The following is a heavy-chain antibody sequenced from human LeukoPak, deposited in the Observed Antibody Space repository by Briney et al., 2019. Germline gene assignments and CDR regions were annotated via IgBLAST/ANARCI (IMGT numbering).Heavy chain of an antibody. D-gene: IGHD2-15*01. CDR2: INPNSGGT. Sequence: ASVKVSCKASGYTFTGYYMHWVRQAPGQGLEWMGRINPNSGGTDYAQKFQGRVTVTRDTSISTAYMELSRLRSDDTAVYYCARGADINCSGGSCYLWGYWGQGTLVTVS. CDR1: GYTFTGYY. CDR3: ARGADINCSGGSCYLWGY. J-gene: IGHJ4*02. V-gene: IGHV1-2*06.